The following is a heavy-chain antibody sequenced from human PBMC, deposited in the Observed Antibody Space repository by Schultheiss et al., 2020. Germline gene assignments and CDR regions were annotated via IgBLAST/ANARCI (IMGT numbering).Heavy chain of an antibody. J-gene: IGHJ6*02. V-gene: IGHV4-59*12. CDR1: GGSISSYY. CDR2: MYYSGST. CDR3: ARAPGRMDV. Sequence: ETLSLTCTVSGGSISSYYWSWIRQPPGKGLEWIGYMYYSGSTNYNPSLKSRVTISVDTSKNQFSLKLSSVAAADTAVYYCARAPGRMDVWGQGTTVTVSS.